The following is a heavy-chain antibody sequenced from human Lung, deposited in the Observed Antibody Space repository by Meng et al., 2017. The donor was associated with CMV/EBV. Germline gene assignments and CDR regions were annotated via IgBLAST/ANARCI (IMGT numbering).Heavy chain of an antibody. CDR3: ARVYCGGDCSFDY. Sequence: ASVKVSXKASGYTFTDYYLHWVRQAPGQGLEWMAWINVYSGGTNSAQKFQGRVALTRDTSIRTAYMELSSLGSDDTAVYYCARVYCGGDCSFDYWGQGMLVXVSS. CDR2: INVYSGGT. CDR1: GYTFTDYY. D-gene: IGHD2-21*01. V-gene: IGHV1-2*02. J-gene: IGHJ4*02.